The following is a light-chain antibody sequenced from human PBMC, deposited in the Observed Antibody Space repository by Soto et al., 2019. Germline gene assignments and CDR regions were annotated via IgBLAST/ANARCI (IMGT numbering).Light chain of an antibody. CDR3: QQHNQWPIT. CDR1: QTVSSRF. CDR2: YIS. V-gene: IGKV3D-15*01. J-gene: IGKJ5*01. Sequence: EIVLTQSPGTLSLSPGERATLSCRASQTVSSRFLAWYQQKPGQAPRLLIYYISTRATGIPARFSGSGSGTEFTLTINSLQSEDSAVYYCQQHNQWPITFGQGTRLEIK.